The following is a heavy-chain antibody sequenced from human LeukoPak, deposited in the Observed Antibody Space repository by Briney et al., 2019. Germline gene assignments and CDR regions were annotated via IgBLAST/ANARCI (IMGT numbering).Heavy chain of an antibody. D-gene: IGHD6-6*01. CDR2: ISCSGGST. Sequence: GGSQSLPCAASGLTLSIYSMSGVPDSPEGGPECVSAISCSGGSTYYADSVKGRFTISRDNSKNTLYLQMNSLRAEDTAVYYCAREARPLYYYYGMDVWGQGTTVTVSS. CDR3: AREARPLYYYYGMDV. CDR1: GLTLSIYS. J-gene: IGHJ6*02. V-gene: IGHV3-23*01.